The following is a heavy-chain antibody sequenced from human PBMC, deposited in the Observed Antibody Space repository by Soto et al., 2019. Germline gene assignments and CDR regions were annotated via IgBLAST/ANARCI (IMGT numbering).Heavy chain of an antibody. D-gene: IGHD2-21*02. CDR1: GGSISRYY. V-gene: IGHV4-59*01. CDR2: MYNTGST. Sequence: QVQLQESGPGLVKPSETLSLTCTVSGGSISRYYWSWIRQPPGKGLEWIGYMYNTGSTVYNPPFKSRVPITGDTSKIHFSLKLNSVTAAYTAVYYCAGYLWGYCGTDCYPLDVWGQGTTVTVSS. J-gene: IGHJ6*02. CDR3: AGYLWGYCGTDCYPLDV.